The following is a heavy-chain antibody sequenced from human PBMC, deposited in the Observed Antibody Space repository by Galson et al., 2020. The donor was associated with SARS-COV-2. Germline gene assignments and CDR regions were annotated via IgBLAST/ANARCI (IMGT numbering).Heavy chain of an antibody. D-gene: IGHD2-2*01. Sequence: SGPTLVKPTQTLTLTCTFSGFSLSTSGMCVSWIRQPPGKALEWLARIDWDDDKYYSTSLKTRLTISKDTYKNQVVLTMTNMDPVDTATYYCARGIGYCSSTSCSDYYYYGMDVWGQGTTVTVSS. V-gene: IGHV2-70*11. CDR3: ARGIGYCSSTSCSDYYYYGMDV. CDR1: GFSLSTSGMC. J-gene: IGHJ6*02. CDR2: IDWDDDK.